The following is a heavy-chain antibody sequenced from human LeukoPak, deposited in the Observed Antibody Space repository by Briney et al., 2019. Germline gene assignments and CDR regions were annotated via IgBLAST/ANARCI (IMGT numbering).Heavy chain of an antibody. CDR3: ARRGGSYSHSDF. D-gene: IGHD1-26*01. J-gene: IGHJ4*02. V-gene: IGHV1-18*01. CDR2: VSPFNGNT. CDR1: DYTFSSYG. Sequence: GASVKVSCKASDYTFSSYGIIWVRQAPGQGLQWMGWVSPFNGNTDYAPKLQGRVTMTTDTSTTTAYMVLRSLTSDDTAVYYCARRGGSYSHSDFWGQGTLVTVSS.